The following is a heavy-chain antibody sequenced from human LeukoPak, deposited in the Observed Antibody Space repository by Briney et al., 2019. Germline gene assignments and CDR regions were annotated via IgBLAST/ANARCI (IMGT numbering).Heavy chain of an antibody. CDR3: ASSPFWYFDL. CDR2: IFYSGST. CDR1: GGSISGYY. J-gene: IGHJ2*01. Sequence: SETLSLTCTVSGGSISGYYWSWIRQPPGKGLEWIGYIFYSGSTNYNPSLKSRVTISVDTSKNQFSLKLSSVTAADTAVYYCASSPFWYFDLWGRGTLVTVSS. V-gene: IGHV4-59*01.